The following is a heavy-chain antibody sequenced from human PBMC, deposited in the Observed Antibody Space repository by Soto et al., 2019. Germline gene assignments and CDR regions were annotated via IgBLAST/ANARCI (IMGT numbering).Heavy chain of an antibody. CDR3: AHRVLRTVFGLVTTTAIYFDF. J-gene: IGHJ4*02. Sequence: QITLNESGPPLVNPTQTLTLTCTFSGFSLTTSGVGVGWIRQSPGKAPEWLALIYWDDDKRYSPSLKSRLTITKDTSKNQVVLTMANLDPADTATYYCAHRVLRTVFGLVTTTAIYFDFWGQGTPVAVSS. V-gene: IGHV2-5*02. CDR2: IYWDDDK. CDR1: GFSLTTSGVG. D-gene: IGHD3-3*01.